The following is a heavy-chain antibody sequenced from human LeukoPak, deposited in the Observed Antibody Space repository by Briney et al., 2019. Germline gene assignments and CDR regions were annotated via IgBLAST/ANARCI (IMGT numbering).Heavy chain of an antibody. CDR3: ARNPDTAMARAFDY. CDR2: IYTSGST. D-gene: IGHD5-18*01. CDR1: GGSISSGSYY. J-gene: IGHJ4*02. Sequence: SETLSLTCTVSGGSISSGSYYWSWIRQPAGKGLEWIGRIYTSGSTNYNPSLKSRVTISVDTSKNQFSLKLSSVTAADTAVYYCARNPDTAMARAFDYWGQGTLVTVSS. V-gene: IGHV4-61*02.